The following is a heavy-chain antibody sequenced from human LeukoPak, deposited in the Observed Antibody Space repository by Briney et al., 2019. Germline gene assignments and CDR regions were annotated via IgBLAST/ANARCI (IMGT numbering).Heavy chain of an antibody. CDR3: AILDIVVVVAAGPADH. J-gene: IGHJ4*02. D-gene: IGHD2-15*01. V-gene: IGHV3-23*01. CDR2: ISGSGGST. Sequence: GGSLRLSCAASGSTFSSYAMSWVRQAPGKGLEWVSAISGSGGSTYYADSVKGRFTISRDSSKNTLYLQMNSLRAEDTAVYYCAILDIVVVVAAGPADHWGQGTLVTVSS. CDR1: GSTFSSYA.